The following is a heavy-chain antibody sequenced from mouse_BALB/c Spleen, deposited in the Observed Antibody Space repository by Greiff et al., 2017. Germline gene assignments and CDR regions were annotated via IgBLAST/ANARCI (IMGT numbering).Heavy chain of an antibody. V-gene: IGHV1-14*01. J-gene: IGHJ4*01. CDR3: ARGGITTAFGAMDY. Sequence: VQLQQSGPELVKPGASVKMSCKASGYTFTSYVMHWVKQKPGQGLEWIGYINPYNDGTKYNEKFKGKATLTSDKSSSTAYMELSSLTSEDSAVYYCARGGITTAFGAMDYWGQGTSVTVSS. D-gene: IGHD1-2*01. CDR2: INPYNDGT. CDR1: GYTFTSYV.